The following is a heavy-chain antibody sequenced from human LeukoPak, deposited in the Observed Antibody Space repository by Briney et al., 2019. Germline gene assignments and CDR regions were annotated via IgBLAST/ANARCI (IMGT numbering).Heavy chain of an antibody. V-gene: IGHV4-34*01. CDR3: ARGRAGYVKRRRENAFDI. D-gene: IGHD3-16*01. CDR2: INHSGST. Sequence: PSETLSLTCAVYGGSFSGYYWSWIRQPPGKGLEWIGEINHSGSTNYNPSLKSRVTISVDTSKNQFSLKLSSVIAADTAVYYCARGRAGYVKRRRENAFDIWGQGTMVTVSS. J-gene: IGHJ3*02. CDR1: GGSFSGYY.